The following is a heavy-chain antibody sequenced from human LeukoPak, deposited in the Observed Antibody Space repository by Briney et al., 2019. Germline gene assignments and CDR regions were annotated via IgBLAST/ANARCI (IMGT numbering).Heavy chain of an antibody. CDR2: INPNSGGS. CDR3: ATRAAYSSSFDY. CDR1: GYTFTTYY. Sequence: ASVKVSCKTSGYTFTTYYIRWVRQAPGQRPEWMAWINPNSGGSYFAHKFQGRITMTRDTSISTAYMELNRLISDDTAVYYCATRAAYSSSFDYWGQGSLVTVSS. D-gene: IGHD6-6*01. V-gene: IGHV1-2*02. J-gene: IGHJ4*02.